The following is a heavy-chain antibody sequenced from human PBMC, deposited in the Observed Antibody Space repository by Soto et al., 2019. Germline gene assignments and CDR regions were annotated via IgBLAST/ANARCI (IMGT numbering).Heavy chain of an antibody. Sequence: QQWGAGLLKPSETLSLTCAVYGGSFSGYYWSWIRQPPGKGLEWIGEINHSGSTNYNPSLKGRVTISVDTSKNQFSLKLSSVTAADTAVYYCARSMAPYGSGSFNYWGQGTLVTVSS. J-gene: IGHJ4*02. D-gene: IGHD3-10*01. CDR1: GGSFSGYY. CDR3: ARSMAPYGSGSFNY. V-gene: IGHV4-34*01. CDR2: INHSGST.